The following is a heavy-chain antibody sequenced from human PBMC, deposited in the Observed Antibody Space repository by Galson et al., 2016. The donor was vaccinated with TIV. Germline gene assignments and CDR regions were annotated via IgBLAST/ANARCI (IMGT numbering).Heavy chain of an antibody. V-gene: IGHV1-69*04. CDR1: GGTLSTYT. CDR3: ARDGEARLYDPNWVDS. D-gene: IGHD3-3*01. J-gene: IGHJ5*01. Sequence: SVKVSCKASGGTLSTYTISWVRQAPGQGLEWMGRIILVVGLANYAQKFQGRFTITADRSTTAAYMELRSLTSEDTAVYFCARDGEARLYDPNWVDSWGQGTLVTVSS. CDR2: IILVVGLA.